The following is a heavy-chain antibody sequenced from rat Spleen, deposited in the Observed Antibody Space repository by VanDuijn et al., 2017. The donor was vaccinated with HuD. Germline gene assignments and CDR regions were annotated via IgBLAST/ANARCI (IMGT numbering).Heavy chain of an antibody. CDR1: GFTFSDYY. CDR2: ISTGGGKT. CDR3: ARGDNSGYYFDY. Sequence: EVQLVESDGGLVQPGRSLKLSCAASGFTFSDYYMAWVRQAPTKGLEWVATISTGGGKTYYRDSVKGRFTISRDNAKSTLYLQMDSLRSEDTATYYCARGDNSGYYFDYWGQGVMVTVSS. J-gene: IGHJ2*01. V-gene: IGHV5-25*01. D-gene: IGHD4-3*01.